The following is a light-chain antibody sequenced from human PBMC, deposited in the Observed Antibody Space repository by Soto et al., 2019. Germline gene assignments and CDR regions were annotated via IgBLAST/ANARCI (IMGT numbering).Light chain of an antibody. CDR1: QIVRSTY. V-gene: IGKV3-20*01. J-gene: IGKJ4*01. Sequence: EVELTQSPGTLSLSPGEVATLSCRASQIVRSTYLAWFQQKAGQAPRLLSYGGSSRATGIPDRISGSGSGTDFSLPISGLEPKDFALYYCQQYDIAPPNGFGGGTRV. CDR3: QQYDIAPPNG. CDR2: GGS.